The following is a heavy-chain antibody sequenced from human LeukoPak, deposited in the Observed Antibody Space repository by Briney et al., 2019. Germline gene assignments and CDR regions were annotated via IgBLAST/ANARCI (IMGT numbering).Heavy chain of an antibody. J-gene: IGHJ6*03. D-gene: IGHD2-15*01. Sequence: PGGSLRLSCTASGFTFSSYAMSWVRQAPGKGLEWVSSISSSSSYIYYADSVKGRFTISRDNAKSSLYLQMNSLRAEDTAVYYCARDVRGWYYMDVWGKGTTVTVSS. V-gene: IGHV3-21*01. CDR3: ARDVRGWYYMDV. CDR1: GFTFSSYA. CDR2: ISSSSSYI.